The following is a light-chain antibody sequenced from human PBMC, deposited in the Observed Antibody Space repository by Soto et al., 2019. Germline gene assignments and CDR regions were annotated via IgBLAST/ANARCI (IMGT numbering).Light chain of an antibody. CDR2: DVS. Sequence: QSVLTQPASVSGSPGQSIAISCTGTSSDVGGYSYVSWYQQQPGKAPKLVISDVSNRPSGVSDRFSGSKSGNTASLTISGLQTEDEADYSCASYTTISPYVFGPGTKVTV. CDR3: ASYTTISPYV. V-gene: IGLV2-14*01. J-gene: IGLJ1*01. CDR1: SSDVGGYSY.